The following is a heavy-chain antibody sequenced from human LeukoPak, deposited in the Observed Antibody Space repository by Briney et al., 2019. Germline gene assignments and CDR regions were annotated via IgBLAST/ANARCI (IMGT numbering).Heavy chain of an antibody. D-gene: IGHD3-22*01. CDR3: ATYSSLNAREFQY. V-gene: IGHV3-7*01. CDR1: GFTFSSYW. CDR2: IKQDGSEK. Sequence: GGSLRLSCAASGFTFSSYWMSWVRQAPGKGLEWVANIKQDGSEKYYVDSVKGRFTISRDNAKNSLYLQMNSLRAEDTAVYYCATYSSLNAREFQYWGQGTLVTVSS. J-gene: IGHJ1*01.